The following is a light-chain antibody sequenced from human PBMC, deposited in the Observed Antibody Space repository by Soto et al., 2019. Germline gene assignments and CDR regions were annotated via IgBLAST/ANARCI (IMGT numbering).Light chain of an antibody. J-gene: IGKJ1*01. CDR1: QSIGYY. V-gene: IGKV3-11*01. Sequence: ILFAQSPSTPSLSPGERATLSFRAIQSIGYYLAWYQEKPGQAPRLLIYDASIRATGIPARFSGSWSGTDFTLTINGLEPEDSAVYYCQQRGNWLPTWTFGQGTKVDIK. CDR2: DAS. CDR3: QQRGNWLPTWT.